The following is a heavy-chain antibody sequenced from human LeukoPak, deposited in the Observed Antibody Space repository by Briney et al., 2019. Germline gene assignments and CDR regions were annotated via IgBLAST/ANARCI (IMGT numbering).Heavy chain of an antibody. CDR3: AKSDVRTPYSGSYLSLEY. J-gene: IGHJ4*02. D-gene: IGHD1-26*01. Sequence: GGSLRLSCAASGFTFSSYAMSWVRQAPGKGLEWVSAISGSGGSTYYADSVKGRFTISRDNSKNTLYLQMNSLRAEDTAVYYCAKSDVRTPYSGSYLSLEYWGQGTLVTVSS. CDR1: GFTFSSYA. CDR2: ISGSGGST. V-gene: IGHV3-23*01.